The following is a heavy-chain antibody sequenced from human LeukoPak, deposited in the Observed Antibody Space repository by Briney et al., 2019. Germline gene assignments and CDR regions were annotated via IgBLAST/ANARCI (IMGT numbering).Heavy chain of an antibody. J-gene: IGHJ4*02. CDR2: ISGSGSST. CDR1: GFYFISYA. V-gene: IGHV3-23*01. CDR3: ASPEYSDY. Sequence: GGSLRLSCASSGFYFISYALSWARQAPGKGLDWVSTISGSGSSTYYADSVKGRFTISRDNSKNTRYLQMNGLRAEDTAVYDCASPEYSDYWGQGTLVTVSS.